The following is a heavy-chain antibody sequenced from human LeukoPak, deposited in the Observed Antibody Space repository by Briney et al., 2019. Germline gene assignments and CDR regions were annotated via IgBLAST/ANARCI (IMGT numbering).Heavy chain of an antibody. CDR2: VYYSGST. D-gene: IGHD2-2*01. CDR3: ARTNIVVVPAAMSNYYYYYMDV. V-gene: IGHV4-59*12. CDR1: GGSISTYY. J-gene: IGHJ6*03. Sequence: SETLSLTCTVSGGSISTYYWSWIRQPPGKGLEWMGYVYYSGSTNYNPSLKSRVTISVDTSKNQFSLKLSSVTAADTAVYYCARTNIVVVPAAMSNYYYYYMDVWGKGTTVTVSS.